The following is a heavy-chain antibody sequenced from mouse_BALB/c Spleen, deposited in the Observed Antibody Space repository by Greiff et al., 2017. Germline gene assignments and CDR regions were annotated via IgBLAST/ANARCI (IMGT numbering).Heavy chain of an antibody. D-gene: IGHD1-1*01. V-gene: IGHV5-4*02. J-gene: IGHJ1*01. CDR3: ARGVEGYFDV. CDR1: GFTFSDYY. CDR2: ISDGGSYT. Sequence: DVMLVESGGGLVKPGGSLKLSCAASGFTFSDYYMYWVRQTPEKRLEWVATISDGGSYTYYPDSVKGRFTISRDNAKNNLYLQMSSLKSEDTAMYYCARGVEGYFDVWGAGTTVTVSS.